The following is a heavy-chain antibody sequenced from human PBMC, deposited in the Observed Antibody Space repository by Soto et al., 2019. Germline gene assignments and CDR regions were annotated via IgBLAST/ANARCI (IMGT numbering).Heavy chain of an antibody. Sequence: SETLSLTCSVSGDSINDKNWWTWLRQPPGKRLEWIGDIYHTGRSSYNPSLTSRVTISLDTSTNQFSLRLSSVTAADTAVYYCVRTLTSGRQDSWGQGTLVTVSS. D-gene: IGHD3-10*01. J-gene: IGHJ5*01. CDR3: VRTLTSGRQDS. CDR1: GDSINDKNW. V-gene: IGHV4-4*02. CDR2: IYHTGRS.